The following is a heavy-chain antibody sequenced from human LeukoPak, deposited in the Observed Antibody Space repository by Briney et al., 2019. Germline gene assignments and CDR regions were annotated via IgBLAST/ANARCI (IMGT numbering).Heavy chain of an antibody. J-gene: IGHJ4*02. V-gene: IGHV3-7*03. D-gene: IGHD6-13*01. CDR3: AKARYSSSWSYFDY. CDR1: GFTFSRYW. Sequence: GGSLRLSCVASGFTFSRYWMSWVRQAPGKGLEWVANIKQDGSMKYYVDSVKGRFTISRDNSKNTLYLQMNSLRAEDTAVYYCAKARYSSSWSYFDYWGQGTLVTVSS. CDR2: IKQDGSMK.